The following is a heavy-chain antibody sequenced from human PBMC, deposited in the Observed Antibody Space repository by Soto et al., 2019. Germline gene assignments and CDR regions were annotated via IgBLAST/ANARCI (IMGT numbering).Heavy chain of an antibody. CDR1: GFTFNNYW. Sequence: EVQLVESGGGLVQPGGSLRLSCAAPGFTFNNYWRHWVRQAPGKGLVWVSRIKTDGSSPNYADSVEGRFTISSDNAKNTLYLQMNRLRVEDTAVYYCARDRIAGSGSCDNWGQGTLVTVSS. J-gene: IGHJ4*02. CDR3: ARDRIAGSGSCDN. CDR2: IKTDGSSP. D-gene: IGHD3-10*01. V-gene: IGHV3-74*01.